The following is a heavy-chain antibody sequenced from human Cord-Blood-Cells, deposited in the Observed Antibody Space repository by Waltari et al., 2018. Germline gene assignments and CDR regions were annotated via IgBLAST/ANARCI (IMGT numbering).Heavy chain of an antibody. D-gene: IGHD5-12*01. CDR2: INPNSGGT. CDR3: AREGSGYDYWFDP. CDR1: GYTFTGYY. Sequence: QVQLVQSGAEVKKPGASVKVSCKASGYTFTGYYMHWVRQAPGQGLEWMGWINPNSGGTNDAQKFEGWVTMTRDTSISTAYMELSRLRAGDTAVYYCAREGSGYDYWFDPWGQGTLVTVSS. J-gene: IGHJ5*02. V-gene: IGHV1-2*04.